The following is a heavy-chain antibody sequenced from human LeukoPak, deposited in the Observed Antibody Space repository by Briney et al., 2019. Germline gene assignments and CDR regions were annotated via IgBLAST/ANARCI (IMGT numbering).Heavy chain of an antibody. Sequence: GESLQISCKGSGYSFTSYWIGWVRQMPGKGLEWMGIIYPGDSDTRYSPSFQGQVTISADKSISTAYLQWSSLKASDTAMYYCARVDTAMGEAFDIWGQGTMVTVSS. CDR2: IYPGDSDT. J-gene: IGHJ3*02. CDR1: GYSFTSYW. CDR3: ARVDTAMGEAFDI. V-gene: IGHV5-51*01. D-gene: IGHD5-18*01.